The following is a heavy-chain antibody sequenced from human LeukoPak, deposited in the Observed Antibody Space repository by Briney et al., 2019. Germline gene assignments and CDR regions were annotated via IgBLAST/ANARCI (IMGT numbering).Heavy chain of an antibody. CDR3: ARDTFYGEGYYFDY. CDR1: GGTFSSYA. J-gene: IGHJ4*02. V-gene: IGHV1-69*04. Sequence: SVKVSCKASGGTFSSYAISWVRQAPGQGLEWMGRIIPILGIANYAQKFQGRVTITADKSTSTAYMELSSLRSEDTAVYYCARDTFYGEGYYFDYWGQGTLVTVSS. CDR2: IIPILGIA. D-gene: IGHD2/OR15-2a*01.